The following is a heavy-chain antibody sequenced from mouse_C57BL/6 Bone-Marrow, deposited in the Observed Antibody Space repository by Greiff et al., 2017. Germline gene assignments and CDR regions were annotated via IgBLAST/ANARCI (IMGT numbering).Heavy chain of an antibody. CDR3: ARSEDYFDY. Sequence: QVQLQQPGAELVMPGASVKLSCKASGYTFTSYWMHWVKQRPGQGLEWIGEIDPSDSYTNYNQKFKGKSTLTVDKSSSTASMQRSSLTSEDSAVYYCARSEDYFDYWGQGTTLPVSS. J-gene: IGHJ2*01. CDR2: IDPSDSYT. V-gene: IGHV1-69*01. CDR1: GYTFTSYW.